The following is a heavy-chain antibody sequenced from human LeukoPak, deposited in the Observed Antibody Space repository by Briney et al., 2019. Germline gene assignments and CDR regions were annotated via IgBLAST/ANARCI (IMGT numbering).Heavy chain of an antibody. J-gene: IGHJ4*02. D-gene: IGHD4-11*01. V-gene: IGHV3-30*02. CDR1: GFTFSSYG. CDR2: IRYDGSNK. Sequence: GGSLRLSCAASGFTFSSYGMHWVRRAPGKGLEWVAFIRYDGSNKYYADSVKGRFTISRDNSKNTLYLQMNSLRADDTAVYYCAKGGSSYSEMDYWGQGTLVTVSS. CDR3: AKGGSSYSEMDY.